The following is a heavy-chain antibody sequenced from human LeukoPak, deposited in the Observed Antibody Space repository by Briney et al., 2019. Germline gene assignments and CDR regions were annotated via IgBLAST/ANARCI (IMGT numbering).Heavy chain of an antibody. J-gene: IGHJ4*02. CDR2: VKSDGSNP. Sequence: GGSLRLSCAASRFSFSNYWMHWVRQAPGKGLVWVSRVKSDGSNPSYADSVKGRFTISRDNAENMLYLQMNTLGAEDTAVYYCARDIVSGSGSLDYWGQGTLITVSS. V-gene: IGHV3-74*01. CDR1: RFSFSNYW. CDR3: ARDIVSGSGSLDY. D-gene: IGHD3-10*01.